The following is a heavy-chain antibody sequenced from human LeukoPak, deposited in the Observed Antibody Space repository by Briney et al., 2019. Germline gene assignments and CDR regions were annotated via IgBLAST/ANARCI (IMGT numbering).Heavy chain of an antibody. J-gene: IGHJ4*02. Sequence: SETLSLTCTVSGGSISSSSYYWGWIRQPPGKGLEWIVSIYYSGSTYYNPSLKSRVTISVDTSKNQFSLKLSSVTAADTAVYYCAKLTTVVTPQDYWGQGTLVTVSS. D-gene: IGHD4-23*01. CDR2: IYYSGST. V-gene: IGHV4-39*01. CDR1: GGSISSSSYY. CDR3: AKLTTVVTPQDY.